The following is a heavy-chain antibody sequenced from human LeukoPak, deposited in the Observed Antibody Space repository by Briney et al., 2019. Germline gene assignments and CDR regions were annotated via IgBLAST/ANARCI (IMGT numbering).Heavy chain of an antibody. Sequence: ASVKVSCKASGYTFTGSYIHWVRRAPGQGLEWMGRINPNSGGTNYAQNFQGRVTMTSDTSISTAYMELSRLRSDDTAVYYCARATRLGDLYGMDVWGQGTTVTVSS. D-gene: IGHD3-10*01. V-gene: IGHV1-2*06. J-gene: IGHJ6*02. CDR2: INPNSGGT. CDR1: GYTFTGSY. CDR3: ARATRLGDLYGMDV.